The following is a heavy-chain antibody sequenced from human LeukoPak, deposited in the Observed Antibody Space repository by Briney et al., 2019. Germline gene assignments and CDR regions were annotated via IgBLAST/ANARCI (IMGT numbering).Heavy chain of an antibody. CDR1: GYTLTELS. CDR3: ATGLATYGSGWYNYYYYMDV. CDR2: FDPEDGET. D-gene: IGHD6-19*01. V-gene: IGHV1-24*01. J-gene: IGHJ6*03. Sequence: ASVKVSCKVSGYTLTELSMHWVRQAPGKGLEWMGGFDPEDGETIYAQKFQGRVTMTEDTSTDTAYMELSSLRSEDTAVYYCATGLATYGSGWYNYYYYMDVWGKGTTVTVSS.